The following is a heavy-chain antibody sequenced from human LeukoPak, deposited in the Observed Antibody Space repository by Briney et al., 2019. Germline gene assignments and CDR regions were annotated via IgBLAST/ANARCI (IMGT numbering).Heavy chain of an antibody. D-gene: IGHD5-24*01. V-gene: IGHV3-30*02. CDR1: GFTFSSYG. CDR3: AKDFEMATNSGRYFDN. J-gene: IGHJ4*02. CDR2: IRHDGSNK. Sequence: GGSLRLSCAASGFTFSSYGMHWVRQAPGKGLESVAFIRHDGSNKYYADSVKGRFTISRDSSKNTLYLQMNSLRPEDTALYYCAKDFEMATNSGRYFDNWGQGTLVTVSS.